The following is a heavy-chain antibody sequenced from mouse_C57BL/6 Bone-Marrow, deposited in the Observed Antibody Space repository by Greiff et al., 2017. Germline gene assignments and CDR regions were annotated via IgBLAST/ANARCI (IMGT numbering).Heavy chain of an antibody. CDR3: YVISPWYFDV. V-gene: IGHV1-22*01. J-gene: IGHJ1*03. CDR2: INPNNGGT. CDR1: GYTFTDYN. D-gene: IGHD6-2*01. Sequence: EVQLQQSGPELVKPGASVKMSCKASGYTFTDYNMHWVKQSHGKSLEWIGYINPNNGGTSYNQKFKGKATLTVNKSSSTAYMELRSLTSEYSAVYYCYVISPWYFDVWGTGTTVTVSS.